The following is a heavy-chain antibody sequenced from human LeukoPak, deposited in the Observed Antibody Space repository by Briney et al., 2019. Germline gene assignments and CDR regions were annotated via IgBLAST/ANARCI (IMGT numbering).Heavy chain of an antibody. Sequence: PGRSLRLSCAASGFTFSSYGMHWVRQAPGKGLEWVAVIWYDGSSKYYADSVKGRFTISRDNSKNTLYLQMNSLRAEDTAVYYCARDCVVDNYNWFDPWGQGTLVTVSS. V-gene: IGHV3-33*01. CDR2: IWYDGSSK. CDR3: ARDCVVDNYNWFDP. D-gene: IGHD1-1*01. J-gene: IGHJ5*02. CDR1: GFTFSSYG.